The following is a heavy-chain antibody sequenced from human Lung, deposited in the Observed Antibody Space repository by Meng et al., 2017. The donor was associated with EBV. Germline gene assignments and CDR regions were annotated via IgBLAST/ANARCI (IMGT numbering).Heavy chain of an antibody. D-gene: IGHD5-12*01. CDR2: IWYDGSNK. Sequence: QVQLVESGGGVVQPGRXXXLSCAASGFTFSSYGMHWVRQAPGKGLEWVAVIWYDGSNKYYADSVKGRFTISRDNSKNTLYLQMNSLRAEDTAVYYCARDSGGYDNNWYFDLWGRGTRVTVSS. V-gene: IGHV3-33*01. CDR1: GFTFSSYG. CDR3: ARDSGGYDNNWYFDL. J-gene: IGHJ2*01.